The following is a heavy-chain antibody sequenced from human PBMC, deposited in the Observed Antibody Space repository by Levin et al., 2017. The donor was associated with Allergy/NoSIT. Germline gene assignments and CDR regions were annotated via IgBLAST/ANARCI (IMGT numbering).Heavy chain of an antibody. D-gene: IGHD2-15*01. J-gene: IGHJ4*02. CDR2: IYYTGST. CDR3: ARDNGYCSGGSCYRAFDY. Sequence: SQTLSLPCTVSGGSVSSGSYYWSWIRQPPGKELEWIGYIYYTGSTNYKPSLKSRVTISIDTSKNQFSLKLSSVTAADSALYYCARDNGYCSGGSCYRAFDYWGQGTLVTVSS. V-gene: IGHV4-61*01. CDR1: GGSVSSGSYY.